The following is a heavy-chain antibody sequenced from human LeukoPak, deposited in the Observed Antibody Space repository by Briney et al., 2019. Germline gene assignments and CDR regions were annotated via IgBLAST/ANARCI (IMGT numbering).Heavy chain of an antibody. Sequence: ASVKASCKASGYMFTNYYMHWVRQAPGQGLEWRGVINTSDGGTSYAQKFQGRVTVTRDTSTSTVHMKLSSLSSADTAVYYCAKDDGYCGGDCYSGVDYWGQGTLVTVSS. CDR2: INTSDGGT. J-gene: IGHJ4*02. CDR3: AKDDGYCGGDCYSGVDY. CDR1: GYMFTNYY. D-gene: IGHD2-21*02. V-gene: IGHV1-46*01.